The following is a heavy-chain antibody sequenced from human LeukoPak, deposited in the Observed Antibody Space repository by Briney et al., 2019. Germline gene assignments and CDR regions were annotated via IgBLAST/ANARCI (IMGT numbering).Heavy chain of an antibody. V-gene: IGHV3-48*03. CDR1: GFTFSSYE. CDR2: ISSGGSII. D-gene: IGHD3-22*01. J-gene: IGHJ4*02. CDR3: ARGVVREPTDY. Sequence: GGSLRLSCAASGFTFSSYEMNWVRQAPGKGLEWVSYISSGGSIIYYADSVKGRFTISRDNSKNTLYLQMNSLRAEDTAVYYCARGVVREPTDYWGQGTLVTVSS.